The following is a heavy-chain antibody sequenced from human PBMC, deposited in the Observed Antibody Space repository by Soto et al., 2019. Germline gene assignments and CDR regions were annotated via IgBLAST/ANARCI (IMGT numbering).Heavy chain of an antibody. CDR1: GFTFSSYA. J-gene: IGHJ4*02. Sequence: LRLSCAASGFTFSSYAMHWVRQAPGKGLEWVAVISYDGSNKYYADSVKGRFTISRDNSKNTLYLQMNSLRAEDTAVYYCARDYDYGDYGGGDYWGQGTLVTVSS. CDR3: ARDYDYGDYGGGDY. V-gene: IGHV3-30-3*01. D-gene: IGHD4-17*01. CDR2: ISYDGSNK.